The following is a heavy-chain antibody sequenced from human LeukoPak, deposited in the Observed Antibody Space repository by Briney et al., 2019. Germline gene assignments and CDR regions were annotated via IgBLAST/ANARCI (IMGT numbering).Heavy chain of an antibody. CDR2: IIPIFGTA. CDR1: GGTFSSYA. CDR3: ATQTPSITIFGVVIDNWFDP. D-gene: IGHD3-3*01. V-gene: IGHV1-69*13. Sequence: GASVKVSCKASGGTFSSYAISWVRQAPGQGLEWMGGIIPIFGTANYAQKFQGRVTITGDESTSTAYMELSSLRSEDTAVYYCATQTPSITIFGVVIDNWFDPWGQGTLVTVSS. J-gene: IGHJ5*02.